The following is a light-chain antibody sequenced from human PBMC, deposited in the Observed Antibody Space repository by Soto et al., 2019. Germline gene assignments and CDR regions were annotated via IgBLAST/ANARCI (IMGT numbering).Light chain of an antibody. J-gene: IGLJ3*02. V-gene: IGLV1-40*01. CDR1: SSKIGAGYD. CDR3: QSYDSSLSGWV. CDR2: GNS. Sequence: QSVLTQPPSVSGAPGQRVTISCTGSSSKIGAGYDVHWYQQLPGTAPKLLIYGNSNRPSGVPDRFSGSKTSTSASLAITGLQAEDEADYYCQSYDSSLSGWVFGGGTKVTVL.